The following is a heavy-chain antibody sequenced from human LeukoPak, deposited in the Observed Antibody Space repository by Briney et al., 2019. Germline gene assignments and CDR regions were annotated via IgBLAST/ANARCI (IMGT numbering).Heavy chain of an antibody. CDR2: ISYDGSNK. CDR1: GFTFSSYG. V-gene: IGHV3-30*03. D-gene: IGHD2-15*01. CDR3: ARGYCSGSSCYSGFYFDY. Sequence: GGSLRLSCAASGFTFSSYGMHWVRQAPGKGLEWVAVISYDGSNKYYADSVKGRFTISRDNAKNSLYLQMNSLRAKDTAVYYCARGYCSGSSCYSGFYFDYWGQGALVTVSS. J-gene: IGHJ4*02.